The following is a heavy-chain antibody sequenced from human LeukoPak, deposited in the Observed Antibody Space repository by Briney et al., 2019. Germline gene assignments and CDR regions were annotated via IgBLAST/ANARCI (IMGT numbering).Heavy chain of an antibody. J-gene: IGHJ4*02. Sequence: SVKVSCKASGGTFSSYAISWVRQAPGQGLEWMGRIIPILGIANYAQKFQGRVTITADKSTSTAYMELSSLRSEDTAVYYCASASSSWTGLIDYWGQGTLVTVSS. V-gene: IGHV1-69*04. D-gene: IGHD6-13*01. CDR2: IIPILGIA. CDR1: GGTFSSYA. CDR3: ASASSSWTGLIDY.